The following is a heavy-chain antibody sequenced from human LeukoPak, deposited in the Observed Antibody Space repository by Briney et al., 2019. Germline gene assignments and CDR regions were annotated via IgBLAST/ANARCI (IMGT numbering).Heavy chain of an antibody. V-gene: IGHV3-7*01. D-gene: IGHD4-23*01. J-gene: IGHJ6*03. Sequence: GGSLRLSCAASGFTFSNYWMTWVRQAPGKGLEWVADIKQDGSEKLYVKSVRGRFTVSRDNAKMSLFLQLNSLRAEDTAVYYCARDNSKYYYYYMDVWGKGTTVTVSS. CDR1: GFTFSNYW. CDR3: ARDNSKYYYYYMDV. CDR2: IKQDGSEK.